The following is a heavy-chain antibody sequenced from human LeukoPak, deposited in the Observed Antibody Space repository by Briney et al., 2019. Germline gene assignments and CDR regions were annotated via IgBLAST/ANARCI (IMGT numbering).Heavy chain of an antibody. CDR3: ARVKTMGSWYSGSYERHFDY. D-gene: IGHD1-26*01. Sequence: PSQTLSLTCTVSAGSISSGGYYWSWIRQHPGKGLEWIGYIYYSGSTYYNPSLKSRVTISVDTSKNQFSLKLSSVTAADTAVYYCARVKTMGSWYSGSYERHFDYWGQGTLVTVSS. V-gene: IGHV4-31*03. CDR2: IYYSGST. CDR1: AGSISSGGYY. J-gene: IGHJ4*02.